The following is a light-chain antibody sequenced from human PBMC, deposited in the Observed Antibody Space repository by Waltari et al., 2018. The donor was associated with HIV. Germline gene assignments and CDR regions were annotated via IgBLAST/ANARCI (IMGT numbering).Light chain of an antibody. CDR1: SSNIGNNY. CDR2: DNH. J-gene: IGLJ2*01. Sequence: SVLTQPPSVSAAPGQKITISCSGSSSNIGNNYVSWYQQLPGTAPKLLIYDNHKRPSGIPDRFSGSKSGTSATLGITGLQTGDEADYYCGTWDSSLSAGVFGGGTKVTVL. V-gene: IGLV1-51*01. CDR3: GTWDSSLSAGV.